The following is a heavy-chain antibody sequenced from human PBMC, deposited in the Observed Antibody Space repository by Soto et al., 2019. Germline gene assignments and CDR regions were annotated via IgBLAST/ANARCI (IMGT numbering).Heavy chain of an antibody. CDR3: ARDHIVVVPAAIGRGGYYYYYYMDV. V-gene: IGHV3-21*01. CDR2: ISSSSSYI. J-gene: IGHJ6*03. Sequence: GGSLRLSCAASGFTFSSYSMNWVRQAPGKGLEWVSSISSSSSYIYYADSVKGRFTISRDNAKNSLYLQMNSLRAEDTAVYYCARDHIVVVPAAIGRGGYYYYYYMDVWAKGTTVTVSS. CDR1: GFTFSSYS. D-gene: IGHD2-2*01.